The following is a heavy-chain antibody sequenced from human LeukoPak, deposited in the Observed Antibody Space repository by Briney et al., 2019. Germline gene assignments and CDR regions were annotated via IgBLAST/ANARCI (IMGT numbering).Heavy chain of an antibody. CDR3: AREPAYGDYSFDY. CDR1: GGSISSSNW. Sequence: SETLSLTCAVSGGSISSSNWWSWVRQPPGKGLEWIGEINHSGSTNYNPSLKSRVTISVDTSKNQFSLKLSSVTAADTAVYYCAREPAYGDYSFDYWGQGTLVTVSS. CDR2: INHSGST. V-gene: IGHV4-4*02. D-gene: IGHD4-17*01. J-gene: IGHJ4*02.